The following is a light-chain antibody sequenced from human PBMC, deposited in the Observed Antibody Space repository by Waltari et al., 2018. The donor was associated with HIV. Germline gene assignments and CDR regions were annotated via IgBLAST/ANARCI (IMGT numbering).Light chain of an antibody. CDR3: QAWAGGTGSEWV. CDR2: QDG. Sequence: SYELTQPPSVSVSPGQTASIACSGAALHSRYVSCYQKLPGQSPVLVVFQDGKRPSGIPERFSGSNSGNTATLTISGTQAMDEADYFCQAWAGGTGSEWVFGGGTKLTVL. CDR1: ALHSRY. J-gene: IGLJ2*01. V-gene: IGLV3-1*01.